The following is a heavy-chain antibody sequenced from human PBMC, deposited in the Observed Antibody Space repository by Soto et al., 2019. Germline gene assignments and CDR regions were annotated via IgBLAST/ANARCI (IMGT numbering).Heavy chain of an antibody. D-gene: IGHD2-2*01. Sequence: QVQLVQSGAEVKKPGSSVKVSCKASGGTFSSYAISWVRQAPGQGLEWMGGIIPIFGTANYAQKFQGRVTITADESTSTAYMELSSLRSEDTAVYYCARRCHGQPPGYYYGMDVWGQGTTVTVSS. CDR1: GGTFSSYA. CDR2: IIPIFGTA. V-gene: IGHV1-69*01. CDR3: ARRCHGQPPGYYYGMDV. J-gene: IGHJ6*02.